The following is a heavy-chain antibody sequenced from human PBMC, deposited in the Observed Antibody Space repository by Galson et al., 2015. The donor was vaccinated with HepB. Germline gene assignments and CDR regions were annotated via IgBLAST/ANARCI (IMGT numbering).Heavy chain of an antibody. CDR3: AGAPCISFGELLQPLNY. J-gene: IGHJ4*01. V-gene: IGHV1-3*01. Sequence: SVKVSCKASGYTFTTYFMHWVRQAPGQRPEWMGWINAGNGNTKYSQTFKDRFTITRDTSESTAYMELSSLRSEDTALYYCAGAPCISFGELLQPLNYWGHGTLVTVSS. D-gene: IGHD3-10*01. CDR2: INAGNGNT. CDR1: GYTFTTYF.